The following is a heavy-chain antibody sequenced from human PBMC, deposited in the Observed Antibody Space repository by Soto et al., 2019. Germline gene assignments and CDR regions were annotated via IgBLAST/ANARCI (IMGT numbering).Heavy chain of an antibody. CDR2: MNNIGRT. D-gene: IGHD3-16*02. V-gene: IGHV4-59*01. Sequence: QVQLQESGPGLVKPSETLSLTCTVSAASSSSFYWSWIRQPPGKGLEWIGYMNNIGRTNYNPSLKSRVTISLDTSKNQFSLNLTSVIAADTAVYYCAISFCRDAVRCNWFDPWGQGTLVTVSS. CDR1: AASSSSFY. J-gene: IGHJ5*02. CDR3: AISFCRDAVRCNWFDP.